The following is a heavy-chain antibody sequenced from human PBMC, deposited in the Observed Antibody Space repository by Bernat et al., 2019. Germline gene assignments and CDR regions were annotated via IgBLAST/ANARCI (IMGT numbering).Heavy chain of an antibody. J-gene: IGHJ4*02. CDR1: GGSISSYY. CDR2: IYYSGST. Sequence: QVQLQESGPGLVKPSETLSLTCTVSGGSISSYYWSWIRQPPGKGLEWIGYIYYSGSTNYNPSLKSRVTISVDTSKNQFSLKLSSVTAADTAVYYCARLPRGYSGDDWGGYFDYWGQGTLVTVSS. D-gene: IGHD5-12*01. V-gene: IGHV4-59*01. CDR3: ARLPRGYSGDDWGGYFDY.